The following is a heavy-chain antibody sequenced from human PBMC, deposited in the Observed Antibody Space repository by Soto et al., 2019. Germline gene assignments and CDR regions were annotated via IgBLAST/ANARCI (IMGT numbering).Heavy chain of an antibody. V-gene: IGHV3-30-3*01. J-gene: IGHJ6*02. CDR2: ISYDGSNK. CDR3: ASLTTYYYYYYGMDV. CDR1: GFTFSSYA. Sequence: PGGSLRLSCAASGFTFSSYAMHWVRQAPGKGLEWVAVISYDGSNKYYADSVKGRFTISRDNSKNTLYLQMNSLRAEDTAVYYCASLTTYYYYYYGMDVWGQGTTVPVSS.